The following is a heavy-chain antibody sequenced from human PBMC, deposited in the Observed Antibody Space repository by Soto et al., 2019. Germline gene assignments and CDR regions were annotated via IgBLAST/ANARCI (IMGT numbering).Heavy chain of an antibody. CDR1: GFTFSSYA. Sequence: GGSLRLSCAASGFTFSSYAMSWVRQAPGKGLEWVSAISGSGGSTYYADSVKGRFTISRDNSKNTLYLQMNSLRAEDTAVYYCAKDNTIFGVVIGDYYGMDVWGQGTTVTVSS. CDR2: ISGSGGST. CDR3: AKDNTIFGVVIGDYYGMDV. J-gene: IGHJ6*02. V-gene: IGHV3-23*01. D-gene: IGHD3-3*01.